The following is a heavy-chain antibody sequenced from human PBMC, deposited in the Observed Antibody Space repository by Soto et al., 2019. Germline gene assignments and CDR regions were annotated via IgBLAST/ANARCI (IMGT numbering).Heavy chain of an antibody. CDR1: GFSFSDYY. CDR2: ISGSGTTF. CDR3: ARVGYCSTTSCFYDY. V-gene: IGHV3-11*01. Sequence: GGSLRLSCAASGFSFSDYYMSWIRQAPGKGLEWVSYISGSGTTFYYADSVKGRFTISRDSAKNSLYVQMNSLRAEDTAVYYCARVGYCSTTSCFYDYWGQGTLVTVSS. D-gene: IGHD2-2*01. J-gene: IGHJ4*02.